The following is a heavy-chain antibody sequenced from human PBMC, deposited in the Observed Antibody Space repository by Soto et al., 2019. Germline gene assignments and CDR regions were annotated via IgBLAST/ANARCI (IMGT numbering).Heavy chain of an antibody. CDR2: IIPVFDTV. Sequence: QEQLVQSGAEVKKSGSSVKVSCKDTGGLFSSYAVSWVRQAPGQGLEWMGGIIPVFDTVYYAQKFQGRVTITADESTNTACMGLSSLSFEDTAMYYCARGGSGYVWFNEFWGQGTLVTVSS. CDR3: ARGGSGYVWFNEF. CDR1: GGLFSSYA. V-gene: IGHV1-69*01. J-gene: IGHJ4*02. D-gene: IGHD3-22*01.